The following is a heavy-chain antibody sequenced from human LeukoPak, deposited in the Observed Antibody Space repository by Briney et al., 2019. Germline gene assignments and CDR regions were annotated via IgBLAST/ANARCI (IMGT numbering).Heavy chain of an antibody. CDR1: GFTFSSYA. CDR3: AREIRYCSGSKCYLFDY. CDR2: ISSSGSTV. V-gene: IGHV3-48*03. J-gene: IGHJ4*02. Sequence: GGSLRLSCAASGFTFSSYAMSWVRQPPGKGLELVSYISSSGSTVYYADSVKGRFTISRDNAKNSLYLEMNSLRAEDAAVYYCAREIRYCSGSKCYLFDYWGQGTLVTVSS. D-gene: IGHD2-15*01.